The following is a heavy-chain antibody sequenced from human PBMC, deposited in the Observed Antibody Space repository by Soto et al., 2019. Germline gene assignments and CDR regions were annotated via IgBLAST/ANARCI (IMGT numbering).Heavy chain of an antibody. CDR1: GYSFTSYW. D-gene: IGHD2-2*01. CDR3: ARHGGYCSSTSCYAEITYYYYGMDV. CDR2: IYPGDSDT. Sequence: GESLKTSCKGSGYSFTSYWIGWVRQMPGKGLEWMGIIYPGDSDTRYSPSFQGQVTISADKSISTAYLQWSSLKASDTAMYYCARHGGYCSSTSCYAEITYYYYGMDVWGQGTTVTVSS. V-gene: IGHV5-51*01. J-gene: IGHJ6*02.